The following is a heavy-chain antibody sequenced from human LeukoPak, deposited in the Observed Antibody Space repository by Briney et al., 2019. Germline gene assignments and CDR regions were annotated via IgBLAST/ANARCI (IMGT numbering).Heavy chain of an antibody. Sequence: SETLSLTCTVSGGSISSYYWSWIRQPPGKGLELIGYIYHSGSTNYNPSLNSRVTISVDTSKNHFSLKLSSVTAADTAVYYCARGQWLPVYDFWGQGILVTVSS. CDR2: IYHSGST. CDR3: ARGQWLPVYDF. D-gene: IGHD3-22*01. J-gene: IGHJ4*02. CDR1: GGSISSYY. V-gene: IGHV4-59*01.